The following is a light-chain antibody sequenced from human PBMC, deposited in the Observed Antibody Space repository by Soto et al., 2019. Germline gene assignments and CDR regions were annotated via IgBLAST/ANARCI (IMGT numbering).Light chain of an antibody. CDR3: QQYNNWWT. J-gene: IGKJ1*01. CDR1: QSVSSSS. V-gene: IGKV3D-20*02. CDR2: DAS. Sequence: EIVLTQSPGTLSLSPGERATLSCRASQSVSSSSLAWYQQRRGQAPRLLIHDASSRATGIPDRFSGSGSGTDFTLTISRLEPEDFAVYYCQQYNNWWTFGQGTKVEI.